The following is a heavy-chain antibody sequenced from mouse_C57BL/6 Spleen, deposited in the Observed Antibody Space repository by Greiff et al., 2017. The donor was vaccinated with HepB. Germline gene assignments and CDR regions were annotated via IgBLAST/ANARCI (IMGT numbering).Heavy chain of an antibody. D-gene: IGHD2-1*01. CDR3: ANGNFLYFYY. V-gene: IGHV1-55*01. CDR1: GYTFTSYW. CDR2: IYPGSGST. Sequence: QVQLQQPGAELVKPGASVKMSCKASGYTFTSYWITWVKQRPGQGLEWIGDIYPGSGSTNYNEKFKSKATVTVETSSSTAYMQLSSLTSEDSAVYYCANGNFLYFYYWGQGITLTASS. J-gene: IGHJ2*01.